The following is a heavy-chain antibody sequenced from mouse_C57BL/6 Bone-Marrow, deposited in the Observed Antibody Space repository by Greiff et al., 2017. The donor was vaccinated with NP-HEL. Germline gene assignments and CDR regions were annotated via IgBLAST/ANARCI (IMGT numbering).Heavy chain of an antibody. Sequence: QVHVKQSGPELVKPGASVKISCKASGYAFSSSWMNWVKQRPGKGLEWIGRIYPGDGDTNYNGKFKGQATLTADKSSSTAYMQLSSLTSEDSAVYFCARGDDYSPSSYWYFDVWGTGTTVTVSS. D-gene: IGHD2-4*01. CDR3: ARGDDYSPSSYWYFDV. V-gene: IGHV1-82*01. J-gene: IGHJ1*03. CDR1: GYAFSSSW. CDR2: IYPGDGDT.